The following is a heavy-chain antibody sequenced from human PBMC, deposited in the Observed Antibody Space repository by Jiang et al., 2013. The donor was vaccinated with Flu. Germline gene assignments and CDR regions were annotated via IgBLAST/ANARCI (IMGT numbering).Heavy chain of an antibody. CDR2: IFPGDSDT. CDR3: TRQGDGFLEIVD. J-gene: IGHJ4*02. Sequence: GAEVKKPGESLKISCKASGYSFISYWIGWVRQTPGKGLEWMAIIFPGDSDTKYSPSFQGQVTISADTSINTAYLQWSSLKTSDTAMYYCTRQGDGFLEIVDWGQGTLVTVSS. D-gene: IGHD3-3*01. CDR1: GYSFISYW. V-gene: IGHV5-51*01.